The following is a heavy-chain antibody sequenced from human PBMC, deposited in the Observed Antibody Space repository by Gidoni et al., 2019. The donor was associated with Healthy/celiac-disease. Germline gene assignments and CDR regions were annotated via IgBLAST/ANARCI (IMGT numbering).Heavy chain of an antibody. V-gene: IGHV4-30-4*01. CDR3: ARIVVTIVNYYYYAVDV. CDR1: GGSISSGDYY. CDR2: IYYSGST. Sequence: QVQLQESGPGLVKPSQTLSLTCSVSGGSISSGDYYWTWIRPPPGKGLEWIGYIYYSGSTYYNPSLKSRVTISVDTANNQFSLKLSSVTAADTAVYYCARIVVTIVNYYYYAVDVWGQGTTVTVSS. D-gene: IGHD2-15*01. J-gene: IGHJ6*02.